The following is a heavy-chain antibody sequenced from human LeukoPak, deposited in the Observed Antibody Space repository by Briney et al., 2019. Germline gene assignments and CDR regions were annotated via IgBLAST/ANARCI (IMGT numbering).Heavy chain of an antibody. CDR2: IWYDGSNK. V-gene: IGHV3-33*01. Sequence: PGGSLRLSCAASGFTFSSYGMHWVRQAPGKGLEWVAVIWYDGSNKYYADSVKGRFTISRDNSKNTLYLQMNSLRAEDTAVYYCARVRGERYCSGGSCYPSPYFAYWGQGTLVTVSS. CDR3: ARVRGERYCSGGSCYPSPYFAY. J-gene: IGHJ4*02. CDR1: GFTFSSYG. D-gene: IGHD2-15*01.